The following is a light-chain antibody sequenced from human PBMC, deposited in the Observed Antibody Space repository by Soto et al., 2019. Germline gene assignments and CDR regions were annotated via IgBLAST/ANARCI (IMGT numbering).Light chain of an antibody. CDR2: GAS. Sequence: DIQMTQSPSSLSASVGDRVTITCRASQSISDYLNRYQQRPGKAPKILSYGASSLQSGDPSRFSRSGSEKDFTVTVTSLQPDDFATYYCQESYSNTPTFGQGTRVDVK. CDR3: QESYSNTPT. J-gene: IGKJ1*01. V-gene: IGKV1-39*01. CDR1: QSISDY.